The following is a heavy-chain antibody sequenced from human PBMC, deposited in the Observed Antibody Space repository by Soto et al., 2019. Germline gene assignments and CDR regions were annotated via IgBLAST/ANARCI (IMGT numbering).Heavy chain of an antibody. CDR3: ARDDDYPDNGFDY. V-gene: IGHV3-33*01. D-gene: IGHD4-17*01. CDR2: ILNDASGH. Sequence: QVQLVESGGGVVQPGTSLRLSCAASGFTFSRHGMHWVRQTPGRGLEWLAVILNDASGHWYADSVKGRFTISRDNFEHTLYLQMNGLRLDDTAMYYCARDDDYPDNGFDYWGQGTLVTVSS. J-gene: IGHJ4*02. CDR1: GFTFSRHG.